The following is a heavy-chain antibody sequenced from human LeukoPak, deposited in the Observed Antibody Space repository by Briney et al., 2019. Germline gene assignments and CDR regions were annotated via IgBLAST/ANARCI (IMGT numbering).Heavy chain of an antibody. Sequence: GGSLRLSCAASGFSVSNNYMTWIRQAPGKGLEWVSYISGSSIYTRYADSVKGRFTISRDNAKNSLYLQMNSLRAEDTALYYCVRDISGYYFDYWGQGTLVTVSS. CDR3: VRDISGYYFDY. V-gene: IGHV3-11*05. D-gene: IGHD3-22*01. CDR2: ISGSSIYT. J-gene: IGHJ4*02. CDR1: GFSVSNNY.